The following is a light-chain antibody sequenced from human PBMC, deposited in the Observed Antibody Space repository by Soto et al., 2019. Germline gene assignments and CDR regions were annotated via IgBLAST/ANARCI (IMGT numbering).Light chain of an antibody. J-gene: IGKJ1*01. CDR1: QSINGW. V-gene: IGKV1-5*03. CDR3: HQYHNFPRT. CDR2: KAS. Sequence: DIQLTQSPSTLSASVGDRVTITCRAIQSINGWLAWYQQKPGQAPNLLIYKASTLESGVPSSFSGSRSGTEFSLTGSRLQPDDLSSYYCHQYHNFPRTFGQGTKVEI.